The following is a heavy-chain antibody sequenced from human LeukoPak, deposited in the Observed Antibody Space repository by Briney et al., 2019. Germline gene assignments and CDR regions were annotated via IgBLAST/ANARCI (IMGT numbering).Heavy chain of an antibody. Sequence: ASVKVSCKASGYTFTSYGISWVRQAPGQGLEWMGWINPNSGGTNYAQKFQGRVTMTRDTSISTAYMELSSLTSDDTAVHYCARAGVVVAAPYNWFDPWGQGTLVTVSS. CDR3: ARAGVVVAAPYNWFDP. CDR2: INPNSGGT. V-gene: IGHV1-2*02. CDR1: GYTFTSYG. J-gene: IGHJ5*02. D-gene: IGHD2-15*01.